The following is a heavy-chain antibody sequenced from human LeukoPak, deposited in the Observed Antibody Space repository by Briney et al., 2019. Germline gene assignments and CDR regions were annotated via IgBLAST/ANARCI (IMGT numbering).Heavy chain of an antibody. J-gene: IGHJ4*02. CDR1: AFTFKKYG. Sequence: PGGSLRLSCAASAFTFKKYGMHWVRQAPGKGLEWVSFIRSKVYGGTTEYAASVKGRFTISRDDSKSIVYLQMNSLKTEDTAVYYCTRDAPAYFDCWGQGTLVTVSS. V-gene: IGHV3-49*04. CDR2: IRSKVYGGTT. CDR3: TRDAPAYFDC.